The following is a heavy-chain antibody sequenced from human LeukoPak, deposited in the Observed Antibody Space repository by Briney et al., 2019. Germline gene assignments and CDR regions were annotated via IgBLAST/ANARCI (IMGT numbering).Heavy chain of an antibody. J-gene: IGHJ4*02. CDR3: ARGKLRYFDY. CDR1: GGSISGYY. Sequence: SETLSLTCTVSGGSISGYYWSWIRQPPGKGLEWIGYIYYSGSTNYNPSLKSRVTISVDTSKNQFSLKLSSVTAADTAVYYCARGKLRYFDYWGQGTLVTVSS. D-gene: IGHD3-9*01. V-gene: IGHV4-59*01. CDR2: IYYSGST.